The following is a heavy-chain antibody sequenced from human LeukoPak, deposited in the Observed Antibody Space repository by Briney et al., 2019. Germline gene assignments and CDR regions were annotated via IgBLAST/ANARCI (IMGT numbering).Heavy chain of an antibody. CDR2: IYPGDSDT. CDR3: ARPKTTATDSDAFDI. J-gene: IGHJ3*02. CDR1: GYSFSSYW. V-gene: IGHV5-51*01. D-gene: IGHD4-17*01. Sequence: GESLKISCKGSGYSFSSYWIAWVRQMPGKGLEWMGIIYPGDSDTTYSPSFQGQVTISADESINTAYLQWSSLKASDTAMYYCARPKTTATDSDAFDIWGQGTMVTVSS.